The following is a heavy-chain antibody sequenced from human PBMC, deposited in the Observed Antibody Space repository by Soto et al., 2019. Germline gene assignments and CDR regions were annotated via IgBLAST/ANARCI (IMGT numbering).Heavy chain of an antibody. CDR2: IYPSVSS. CDR1: GFAISRGFY. D-gene: IGHD1-1*01. V-gene: IGHV4-38-2*02. Sequence: SETMSLTCTVSGFAISRGFYWSWVRQPPGKGLEWIGSIYPSVSSYHNPSLATRLRLSIDTSKNQFTLNLTSVTAADTALYFCAREKVGTTFFDNWGQGIQVTVSS. J-gene: IGHJ4*02. CDR3: AREKVGTTFFDN.